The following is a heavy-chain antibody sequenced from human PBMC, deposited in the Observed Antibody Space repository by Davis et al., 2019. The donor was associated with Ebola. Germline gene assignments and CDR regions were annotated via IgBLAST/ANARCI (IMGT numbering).Heavy chain of an antibody. V-gene: IGHV1-3*01. CDR1: GYTFTSYA. D-gene: IGHD6-13*01. Sequence: AASVKVSCKASGYTFTSYAMHWVRQAPGQRLEWMGWINAGNGNTKYSQKFQGRVTITRDTSASTAYMELSSLRSEDTAVYYCARLYSGSWRYYYYGMDVWGQGTTVTVSS. CDR2: INAGNGNT. J-gene: IGHJ6*02. CDR3: ARLYSGSWRYYYYGMDV.